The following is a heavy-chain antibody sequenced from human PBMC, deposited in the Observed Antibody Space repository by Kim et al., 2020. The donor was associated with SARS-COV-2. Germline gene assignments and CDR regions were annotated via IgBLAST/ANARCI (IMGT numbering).Heavy chain of an antibody. CDR2: ISYDVSNK. V-gene: IGHV3-30*04. CDR3: ARDQTWTVVTAILADY. CDR1: GFTFSSYA. Sequence: GGSLRLSCAASGFTFSSYAMHWVRQAPGKGLEWVAVISYDVSNKYYADSVKGRFTISRDNSKNTLYLQMNSLRAEDTAVYYCARDQTWTVVTAILADYWGQGTLVTVSS. D-gene: IGHD2-21*02. J-gene: IGHJ4*02.